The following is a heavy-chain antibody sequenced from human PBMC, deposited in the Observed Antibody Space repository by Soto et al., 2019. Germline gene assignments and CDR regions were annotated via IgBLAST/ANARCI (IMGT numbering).Heavy chain of an antibody. J-gene: IGHJ6*02. V-gene: IGHV1-69*01. CDR1: GGTFSSYA. D-gene: IGHD1-26*01. CDR2: IIPIFGTA. CDR3: AKQLGGVGAITGLRYGMDV. Sequence: QVQLVQSGAEVKKPGSSVKVSCKASGGTFSSYAISWVRQAPGQGLEWMGGIIPIFGTANYAQKFQGRVTITADESTSTAYMEMSSLRSENTAVYYCAKQLGGVGAITGLRYGMDVCGQGTTITDSS.